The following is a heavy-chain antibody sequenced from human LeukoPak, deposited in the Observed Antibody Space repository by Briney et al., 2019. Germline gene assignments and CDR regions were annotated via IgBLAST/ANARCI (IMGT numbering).Heavy chain of an antibody. CDR1: VGTFSSYA. D-gene: IGHD5-18*01. CDR2: TSTYNGNR. V-gene: IGHV1-18*01. Sequence: ASVTVSCKASVGTFSSYAITWVRQAPGQGLEWVGWTSTYNGNRNYAQKFQGRVTMTTDTSTSTAYMELRSLRSDDTAVYYCARRNSYGFDYWGQGTLVTVSS. J-gene: IGHJ4*02. CDR3: ARRNSYGFDY.